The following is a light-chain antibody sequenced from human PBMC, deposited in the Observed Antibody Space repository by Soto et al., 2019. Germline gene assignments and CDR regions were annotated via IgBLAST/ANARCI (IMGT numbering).Light chain of an antibody. V-gene: IGKV1-5*03. Sequence: DIQMTQSPSTLSGSVGARATITGRASQTISSWLAWYQQKPGKAPKLLIYKASTLKSGVPSRFSGSGSGTEFTLTIARLEPEEFAVYYCQEYDGAPITFGLGTRLEIK. J-gene: IGKJ5*01. CDR1: QTISSW. CDR3: QEYDGAPIT. CDR2: KAS.